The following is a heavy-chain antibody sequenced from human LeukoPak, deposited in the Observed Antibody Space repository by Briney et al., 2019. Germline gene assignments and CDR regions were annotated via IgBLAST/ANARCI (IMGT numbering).Heavy chain of an antibody. CDR2: IYYRGST. J-gene: IGHJ4*02. CDR3: ASESFTVLFDY. V-gene: IGHV4-39*07. Sequence: SETLSLTCTASGGSISSSNYYWGWIRQPPGKGLEWIGSIYYRGSTYYNPSLKSRVTISLDTSNNQFSLKLSSVTAADTAVYYCASESFTVLFDYWGQGTLVTVSS. D-gene: IGHD4-17*01. CDR1: GGSISSSNYY.